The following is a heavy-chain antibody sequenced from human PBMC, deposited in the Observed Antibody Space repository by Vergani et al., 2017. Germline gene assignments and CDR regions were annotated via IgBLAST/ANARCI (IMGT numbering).Heavy chain of an antibody. D-gene: IGHD1-1*01. CDR3: ATKSFGTPGCQIGYFRE. Sequence: QVHLVESGGGVVQPGRSLRLSCVVSGFTSSYYGMHWVRQAPGKELEWVAVISYDGTQKYYADSVKCRFTISRDNSKSTLYLQMNSLRTEDTAVYYCATKSFGTPGCQIGYFREWGQGTLVTVSS. CDR1: GFTSSYYG. V-gene: IGHV3-30*03. CDR2: ISYDGTQK. J-gene: IGHJ1*01.